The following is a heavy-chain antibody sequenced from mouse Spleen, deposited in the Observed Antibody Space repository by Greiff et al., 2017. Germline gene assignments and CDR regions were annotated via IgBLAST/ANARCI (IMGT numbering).Heavy chain of an antibody. Sequence: QLQQPGAELVKPGASVKLSCKASGYTFTSYWMQWVKQRPGQGLEWIGEIDPSDSYTNYNQKFKGKATLTVDTSSSTAYMQLSSLTSEDSAVYYCAREAGDYWGQGTTLTVSS. CDR2: IDPSDSYT. D-gene: IGHD3-2*02. CDR3: AREAGDY. CDR1: GYTFTSYW. J-gene: IGHJ2*01. V-gene: IGHV1-50*01.